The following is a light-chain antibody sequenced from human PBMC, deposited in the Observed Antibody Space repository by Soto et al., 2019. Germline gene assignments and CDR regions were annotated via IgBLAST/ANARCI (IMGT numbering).Light chain of an antibody. CDR2: AAS. J-gene: IGKJ5*01. V-gene: IGKV1-12*01. CDR1: QSIKNW. CDR3: QQLDSFPLT. Sequence: DIQMTQSPSTLSASVGDRVTITCRASQSIKNWLAWYQQKPGRAPKLLIYAASSLQSGVPVRFSGSGSGTDFTLSISSLEPEDVATYYCQQLDSFPLTFGQGTRLEIK.